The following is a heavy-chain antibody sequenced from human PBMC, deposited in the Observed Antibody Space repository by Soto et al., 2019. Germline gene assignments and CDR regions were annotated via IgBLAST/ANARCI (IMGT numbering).Heavy chain of an antibody. V-gene: IGHV4-34*01. J-gene: IGHJ6*02. D-gene: IGHD1-26*01. CDR3: ARMGARGWELLYYYYGMDV. Sequence: PSETLSLTCAVYGGSFSGYYWSWIRQPPGKGLEWIGEINHSGSTNYNPSLKSRVTISVDTSKNQFSLKLSSVTAADTAVYYCARMGARGWELLYYYYGMDVWGQRTTVTVSS. CDR2: INHSGST. CDR1: GGSFSGYY.